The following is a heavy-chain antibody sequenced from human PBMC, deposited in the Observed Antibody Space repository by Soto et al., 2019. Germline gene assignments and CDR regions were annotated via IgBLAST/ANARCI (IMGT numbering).Heavy chain of an antibody. D-gene: IGHD3-10*01. CDR2: ISYDGSIK. Sequence: QVQPVESGGGVVQPGRSLRLSCAASGFTFSSHSIQWVRQAPGKGLEWVAVISYDGSIKYYADSVKGRFTISRDNSKNTAYLQMNSLRAEDTAVFYCAREWSTSGDLDYWGQGTLVIVSS. J-gene: IGHJ4*02. CDR1: GFTFSSHS. CDR3: AREWSTSGDLDY. V-gene: IGHV3-30-3*01.